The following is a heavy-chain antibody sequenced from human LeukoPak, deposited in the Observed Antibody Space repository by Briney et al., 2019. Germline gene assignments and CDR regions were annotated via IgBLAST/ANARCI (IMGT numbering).Heavy chain of an antibody. CDR3: ARDGDYDYVWGSNIGDY. CDR1: GFTFSSYA. V-gene: IGHV3-64*01. J-gene: IGHJ4*02. D-gene: IGHD3-16*01. CDR2: ISSNGGST. Sequence: PGGSLRLSCAASGFTFSSYAMHWVRQAPGKGLEYVSAISSNGGSTYYANSVKGRFTISRDNSKNTLYLQMGSLRAEDMAVYYCARDGDYDYVWGSNIGDYWGQGTLVTVSS.